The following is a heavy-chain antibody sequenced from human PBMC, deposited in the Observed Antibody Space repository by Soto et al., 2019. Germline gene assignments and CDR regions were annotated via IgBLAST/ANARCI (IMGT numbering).Heavy chain of an antibody. CDR3: ARHQGYSGVGPF. Sequence: QLQLQESGPGLVKPSETLSLTCTVSGASISTNGYYSGWIRQPPGKGLEWIGSMYYGGSMYYSPSLQSRVTMSVDTSKNQFSLKLSSVTAADTAVYYCARHQGYSGVGPFWGQGTMVTVSS. CDR1: GASISTNGYY. J-gene: IGHJ3*01. V-gene: IGHV4-39*01. CDR2: MYYGGSM. D-gene: IGHD1-26*01.